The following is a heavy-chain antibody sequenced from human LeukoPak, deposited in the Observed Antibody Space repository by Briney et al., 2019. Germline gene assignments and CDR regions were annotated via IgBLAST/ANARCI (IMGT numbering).Heavy chain of an antibody. Sequence: GASVKVSCKASGYTFTGYYMHWVRQAPGQGLEWMGWINPNSGDTHYAQKFQGRVTMTRDTSISTAYMELSRLRSDDTAVYYCARDQGRGYSYGLYYFDYWGQGTLVTVS. CDR2: INPNSGDT. CDR3: ARDQGRGYSYGLYYFDY. J-gene: IGHJ4*02. D-gene: IGHD5-18*01. V-gene: IGHV1-2*02. CDR1: GYTFTGYY.